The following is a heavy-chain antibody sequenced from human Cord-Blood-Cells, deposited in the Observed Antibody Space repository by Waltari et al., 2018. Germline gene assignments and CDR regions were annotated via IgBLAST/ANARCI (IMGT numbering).Heavy chain of an antibody. CDR2: IIPIFGTA. V-gene: IGHV1-69*01. CDR1: GGTFSSYA. Sequence: QLQLVQSGAEVKKPGSSAKVSCKASGGTFSSYAITWVRQAPGQGLEWMGGIIPIFGTANYAQKFQGRVTITADESTSTAYMELSSLRSEDTAVYYGARDRNNWNPGDAFDIWGQGTMVTVSS. J-gene: IGHJ3*02. D-gene: IGHD1-20*01. CDR3: ARDRNNWNPGDAFDI.